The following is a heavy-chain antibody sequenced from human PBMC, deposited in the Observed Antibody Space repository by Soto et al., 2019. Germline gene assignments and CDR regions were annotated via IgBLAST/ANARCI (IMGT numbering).Heavy chain of an antibody. D-gene: IGHD3-16*01. Sequence: PGGSLRLSCVPSGFTFADYAMHWVRRIPGKGLEWVAVISYSGDRQYYAESVKGRFTISRDNSKKTLYLQMFSLTSEDSAVFYCARTPAAMITDRYNWFDSWGPGTQVTVSS. CDR2: ISYSGDRQ. CDR3: ARTPAAMITDRYNWFDS. J-gene: IGHJ5*01. V-gene: IGHV3-30*01. CDR1: GFTFADYA.